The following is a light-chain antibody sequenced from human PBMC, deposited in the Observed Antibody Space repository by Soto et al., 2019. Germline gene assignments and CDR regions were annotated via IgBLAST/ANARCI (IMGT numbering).Light chain of an antibody. CDR1: SGHSSYA. V-gene: IGLV4-69*01. Sequence: LVLTQSPSASASLGASVKLTCTLISGHSSYAIAWHQQQPEKGPRYLMKLNSDGSHSKGDGIPDRFSGSSSGAERYLTIASLQSEDEADYYCQTWGTGIQVFGGGTKLTVL. CDR2: LNSDGSH. J-gene: IGLJ3*02. CDR3: QTWGTGIQV.